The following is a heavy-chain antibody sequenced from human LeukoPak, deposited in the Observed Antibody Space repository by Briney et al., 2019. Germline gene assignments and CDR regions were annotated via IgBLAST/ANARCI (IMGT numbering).Heavy chain of an antibody. Sequence: QPGGSLRLSCAVFAFTFDNYALHWVRQAPGKGLEYVSGLSPNGDSTYYATSVKGRFTISRHNPQHTLFLQMGSLRVEDTAVYYCARTYSYGAGTYSSFGYWGQGTLVSVSP. CDR2: LSPNGDST. CDR3: ARTYSYGAGTYSSFGY. J-gene: IGHJ4*02. V-gene: IGHV3-64*01. CDR1: AFTFDNYA. D-gene: IGHD3-10*01.